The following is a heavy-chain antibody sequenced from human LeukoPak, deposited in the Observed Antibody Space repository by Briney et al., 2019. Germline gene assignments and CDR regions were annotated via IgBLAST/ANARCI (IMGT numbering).Heavy chain of an antibody. V-gene: IGHV5-51*01. CDR1: GYSFSNYW. J-gene: IGHJ4*02. Sequence: GESLKISCKGSGYSFSNYWIGWVRQMPGKGLEWMGIIYPGDSDTRYSPSFQGQVTVSVDESINTAYLQWSSLEASDTAMYYCARQYGRPFDYWGQGTLVTVSS. D-gene: IGHD4-17*01. CDR3: ARQYGRPFDY. CDR2: IYPGDSDT.